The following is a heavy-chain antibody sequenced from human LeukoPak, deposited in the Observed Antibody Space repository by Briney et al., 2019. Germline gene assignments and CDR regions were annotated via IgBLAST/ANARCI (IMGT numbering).Heavy chain of an antibody. Sequence: GSLRLSCAASGFTFSRYWMSWVRQAPGKGLEWIGGIYYSGSTYYNPSLKSRVAISVDTSKNQFSLKLSSVTAADTAVYYCARPGDPPRVEIDPWGQGTLVTVSS. CDR2: IYYSGST. CDR3: ARPGDPPRVEIDP. J-gene: IGHJ5*02. V-gene: IGHV4-39*01. CDR1: GFTFSRYW.